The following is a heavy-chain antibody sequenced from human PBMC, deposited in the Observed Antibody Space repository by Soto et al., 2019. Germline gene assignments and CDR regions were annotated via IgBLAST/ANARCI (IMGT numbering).Heavy chain of an antibody. J-gene: IGHJ4*02. D-gene: IGHD1-26*01. V-gene: IGHV3-48*02. CDR2: ISSLSSPR. CDR1: GFTFGAYS. Sequence: GGSLRLSCAASGFTFGAYSMNWVRQAPGKGLEWISYISSLSSPRYYAESVEGRFIISRNNAKNSLYLQMNSLRDEDTAVYFCVREDILGARSFDYWGQGTRVTVSS. CDR3: VREDILGARSFDY.